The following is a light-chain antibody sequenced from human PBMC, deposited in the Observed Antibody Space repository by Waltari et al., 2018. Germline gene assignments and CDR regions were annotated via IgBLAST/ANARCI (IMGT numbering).Light chain of an antibody. Sequence: FRLSQPHAVSASPGKTVNTPCTRTSGSFGSNYVHCYQQRPGSAPTIVIYEDDQRPSGVPDRFSGSIDSSSNSASLSISGLKAEDEADYFCQSYDNTNQVVFGGGTKLTVL. J-gene: IGLJ3*02. CDR3: QSYDNTNQVV. CDR2: EDD. V-gene: IGLV6-57*03. CDR1: SGSFGSNY.